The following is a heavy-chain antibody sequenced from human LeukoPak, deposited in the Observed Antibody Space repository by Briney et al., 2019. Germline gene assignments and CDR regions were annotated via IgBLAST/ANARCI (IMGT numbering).Heavy chain of an antibody. Sequence: GGSLRLSCAASGFTFSSYEMNWVRQAPGKGLEWVSSISSSSSYIYYADSVKGRFTISRDNAKNSLYLQMNSLRAEDTAVYYCARERGIVGASDYWGQGTLVTVSS. CDR2: ISSSSSYI. J-gene: IGHJ4*02. V-gene: IGHV3-21*01. D-gene: IGHD1-26*01. CDR3: ARERGIVGASDY. CDR1: GFTFSSYE.